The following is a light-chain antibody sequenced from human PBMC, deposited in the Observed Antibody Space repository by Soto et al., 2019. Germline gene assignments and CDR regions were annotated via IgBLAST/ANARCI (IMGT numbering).Light chain of an antibody. CDR3: SSYTGSSSFA. CDR1: SSDIGDYNY. CDR2: DVT. J-gene: IGLJ1*01. Sequence: QPVLTQPASVSGSPGQSITISCTGTSSDIGDYNYVSWYQQHPGKAPKLMIYDVTNRPSGVSNRFSGSKSGNTASLTISGLQAEDEADYYCSSYTGSSSFAFGTGTKVTVL. V-gene: IGLV2-14*01.